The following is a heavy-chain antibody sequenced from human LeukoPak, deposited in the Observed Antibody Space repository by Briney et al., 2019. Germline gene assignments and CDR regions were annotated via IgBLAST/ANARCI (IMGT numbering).Heavy chain of an antibody. CDR1: GYTFTSYG. J-gene: IGHJ4*02. D-gene: IGHD6-19*01. V-gene: IGHV1-18*01. CDR2: ISAYNGNT. Sequence: ASVKVSCKASGYTFTSYGISWVRQALGQGLEWMGWISAYNGNTNYAQKLQGRVTMTTDTSTSTAYMELRSLRSDDTAVYYCARLPIAVAGLYYFDYWGQGTLVTVSS. CDR3: ARLPIAVAGLYYFDY.